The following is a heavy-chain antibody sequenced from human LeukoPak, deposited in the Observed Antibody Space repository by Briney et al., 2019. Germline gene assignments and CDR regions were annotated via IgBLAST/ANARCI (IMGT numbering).Heavy chain of an antibody. D-gene: IGHD3-22*01. CDR1: GFTFSSYS. J-gene: IGHJ3*02. Sequence: PGGSLRLSCAASGFTFSSYSMNWVRQAPGKGLEWVSSISSSSSYIYYADSVKGRFTISRDNAKNSLYLQMNSLRAEDTAVYYCARETSYDSTGESDAFDIWDQGTMVTVSS. V-gene: IGHV3-21*01. CDR2: ISSSSSYI. CDR3: ARETSYDSTGESDAFDI.